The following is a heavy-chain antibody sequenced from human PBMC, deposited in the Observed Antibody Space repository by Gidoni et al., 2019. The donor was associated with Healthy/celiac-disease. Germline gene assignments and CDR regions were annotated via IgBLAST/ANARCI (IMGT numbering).Heavy chain of an antibody. CDR2: ISYDGSNK. J-gene: IGHJ4*02. D-gene: IGHD3-3*01. V-gene: IGHV3-30*18. CDR1: GFTFSSYG. Sequence: QVQLVESGGGVVHPGMSLRLSCAASGFTFSSYGMHWVRPAPGKGLEWVAVISYDGSNKYYADSVKGRFTISRDNSKNTLYLQMNSLRAEDTAVYYCAKGITIFGVVISYYFDYWGQGTLVTVSS. CDR3: AKGITIFGVVISYYFDY.